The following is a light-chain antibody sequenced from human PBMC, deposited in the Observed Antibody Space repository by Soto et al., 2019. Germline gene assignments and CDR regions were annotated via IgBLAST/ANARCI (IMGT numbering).Light chain of an antibody. J-gene: IGKJ3*01. CDR1: QNIGSS. CDR3: LQHESYPRT. V-gene: IGKV1-17*03. Sequence: DIQMTQSPSAMSASVGDRVTITCRASQNIGSSLAWFQQKPGKVPKRLIHTTSTLESGVPSRFRGSGSVTEFTLTISSLQPEDFATYYCLQHESYPRTFGPGTKVDIK. CDR2: TTS.